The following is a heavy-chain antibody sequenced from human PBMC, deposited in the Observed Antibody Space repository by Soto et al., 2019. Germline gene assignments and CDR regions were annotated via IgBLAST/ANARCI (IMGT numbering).Heavy chain of an antibody. CDR3: AKDRGRYCSGGSCYSLDY. CDR1: GFTFSSYG. J-gene: IGHJ4*02. V-gene: IGHV3-30*18. D-gene: IGHD2-15*01. Sequence: QVQLVESGGGVVQPGRSLRLSCAASGFTFSSYGMHWVRQAPGKGLEWVAVISYDGSNKYYADSVKGRLPISRENSKKTLYLQMNSLRAEDTAVYYCAKDRGRYCSGGSCYSLDYWGQGTLVTVSS. CDR2: ISYDGSNK.